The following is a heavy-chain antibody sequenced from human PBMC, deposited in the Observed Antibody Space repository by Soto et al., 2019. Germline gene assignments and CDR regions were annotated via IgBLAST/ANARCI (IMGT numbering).Heavy chain of an antibody. D-gene: IGHD5-12*01. CDR3: AVPGRGDFDY. J-gene: IGHJ4*02. V-gene: IGHV4-4*02. Sequence: SETLSLTCAVSPASIGTNNWRSWVRQPPGKGLEWIGEVYHSGTTNCNPSLKSRVTISIDKSKNQFSLTLTSMTAADTALYYCAVPGRGDFDYWGQGTLVTVSS. CDR2: VYHSGTT. CDR1: PASIGTNNW.